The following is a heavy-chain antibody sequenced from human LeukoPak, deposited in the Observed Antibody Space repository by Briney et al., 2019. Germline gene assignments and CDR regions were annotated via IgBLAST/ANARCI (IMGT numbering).Heavy chain of an antibody. CDR3: ARDNYSSSWYGFYYYDGMDV. J-gene: IGHJ6*02. Sequence: ASVKVSCKASGYTFTGYYMHWVRQAPGQGLEGMGWINPNSGGTNYAQKFQGRVTMTRDMSISTAYKKLSRLRSDDTAVYYCARDNYSSSWYGFYYYDGMDVWGQGTTVTVSS. D-gene: IGHD6-13*01. CDR2: INPNSGGT. V-gene: IGHV1-2*02. CDR1: GYTFTGYY.